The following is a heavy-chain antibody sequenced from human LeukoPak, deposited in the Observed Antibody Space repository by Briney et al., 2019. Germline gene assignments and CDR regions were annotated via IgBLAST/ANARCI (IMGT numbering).Heavy chain of an antibody. CDR3: ARLSGNVVVPAAIRDY. D-gene: IGHD2-2*01. CDR2: IIPIFGTA. Sequence: SVKVSCKASGGTFSSYAIRWVRQAPGQGLEWIGGIIPIFGTANNAQKFQGRVTITADESTSTAYMELSSLRSEDTAVYYCARLSGNVVVPAAIRDYWGQGTLVTVSS. V-gene: IGHV1-69*13. J-gene: IGHJ4*02. CDR1: GGTFSSYA.